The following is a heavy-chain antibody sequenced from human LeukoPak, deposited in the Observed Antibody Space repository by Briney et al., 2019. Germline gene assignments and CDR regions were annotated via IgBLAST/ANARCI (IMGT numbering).Heavy chain of an antibody. Sequence: SETLSLTCTVSGGSISSYYWSWIRQPPGQGLEWIGYIYYSGSTNYNPSLKSRVTISVDTSKNQFSLKLSSVTAADTAVYYCARGGDSSGWYGVGGYYYYYYMDVWGKGTTVTVSS. CDR2: IYYSGST. D-gene: IGHD6-19*01. J-gene: IGHJ6*03. CDR1: GGSISSYY. V-gene: IGHV4-59*01. CDR3: ARGGDSSGWYGVGGYYYYYYMDV.